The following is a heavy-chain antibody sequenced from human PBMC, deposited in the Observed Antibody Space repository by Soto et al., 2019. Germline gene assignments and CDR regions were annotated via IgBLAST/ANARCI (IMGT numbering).Heavy chain of an antibody. J-gene: IGHJ4*02. CDR2: ISAYNGHT. Sequence: QVQLVQSGPEVKKPGASVKVSCKASGYTFTTYGFNWVRQAPGQGLEWMGWISAYNGHTKYSQIFQARVIMTTDTSTSTAYMELRSLTSDDTAVYDCAREGAGTNPLGYWGQGTLVTVSS. CDR3: AREGAGTNPLGY. V-gene: IGHV1-18*01. D-gene: IGHD2-8*01. CDR1: GYTFTTYG.